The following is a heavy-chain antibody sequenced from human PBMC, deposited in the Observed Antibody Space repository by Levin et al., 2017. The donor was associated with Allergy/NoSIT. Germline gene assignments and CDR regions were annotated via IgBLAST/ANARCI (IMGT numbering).Heavy chain of an antibody. V-gene: IGHV3-11*05. Sequence: GESLKISCAGSRFTFNDYYMSWIRQAPGKGLEWVSHISSSGSYTKYADSVKGRFTISRDNAKNSLYLQMNSLRAEDTAVYYCARGVRYYYYYMDVWGKGTTVTVSS. CDR2: ISSSGSYT. CDR3: ARGVRYYYYYMDV. CDR1: RFTFNDYY. J-gene: IGHJ6*03.